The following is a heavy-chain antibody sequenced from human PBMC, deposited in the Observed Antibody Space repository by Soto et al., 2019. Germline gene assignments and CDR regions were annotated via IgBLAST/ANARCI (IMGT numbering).Heavy chain of an antibody. Sequence: EVQLVESGGGLVQPGRSLRLSCAASGFTFDDYAMHWVRQAPGKGLEWVSGISWNSGSIGYADSVKGRFTISINNAKNSLYLQMNGLKAEDTALYACTKHQWRDDVLTCYIDYWGQGTLVTVCS. CDR1: GFTFDDYA. J-gene: IGHJ4*02. CDR2: ISWNSGSI. CDR3: TKHQWRDDVLTCYIDY. V-gene: IGHV3-9*01. D-gene: IGHD3-9*01.